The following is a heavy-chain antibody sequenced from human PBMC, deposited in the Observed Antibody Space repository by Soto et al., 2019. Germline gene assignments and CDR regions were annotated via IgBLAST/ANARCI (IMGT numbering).Heavy chain of an antibody. Sequence: TGGSLRLSCAASGFTFSSYSMNWVRQAPGKGLEWVSSISSSSSYIYYADSVKGRFTISRDNDKNSLYLQMNSLRAEDTAVYYCARDGYYDFWSGYYSYYYYMDVWGKGTTVTVSS. V-gene: IGHV3-21*01. D-gene: IGHD3-3*01. J-gene: IGHJ6*03. CDR2: ISSSSSYI. CDR3: ARDGYYDFWSGYYSYYYYMDV. CDR1: GFTFSSYS.